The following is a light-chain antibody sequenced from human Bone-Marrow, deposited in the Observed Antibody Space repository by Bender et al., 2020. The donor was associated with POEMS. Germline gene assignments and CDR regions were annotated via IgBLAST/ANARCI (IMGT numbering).Light chain of an antibody. CDR2: EGT. CDR3: ATWHDSLNGWV. V-gene: IGLV2-14*02. CDR1: SSDFENYDL. Sequence: QSALTQPASVSGSPGQSITISCTRTSSDFENYDLVSWYQQHPGKAPKLMIYEGTKRPSAVSNRFSGSKSGNTASLAISALQSEDEGDYYCATWHDSLNGWVFGGGTKLAVL. J-gene: IGLJ3*02.